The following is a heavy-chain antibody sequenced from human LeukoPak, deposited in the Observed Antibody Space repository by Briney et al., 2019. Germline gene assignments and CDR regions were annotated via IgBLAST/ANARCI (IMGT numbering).Heavy chain of an antibody. V-gene: IGHV4-34*01. J-gene: IGHJ4*02. CDR3: AREDTAIGY. Sequence: PSETLSLTCAAYGGSFSGYYWGWLRQPPGKGLEWIGEINHSGSTNYNPSLKSRVTISVDTSKNQFSLKLSSVTAADTAVYYCAREDTAIGYWGQGTLVTVSS. CDR1: GGSFSGYY. D-gene: IGHD5-18*01. CDR2: INHSGST.